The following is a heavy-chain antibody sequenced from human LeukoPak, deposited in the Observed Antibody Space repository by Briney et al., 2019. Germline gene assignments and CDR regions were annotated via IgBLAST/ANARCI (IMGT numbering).Heavy chain of an antibody. Sequence: ASVKVSCTASGYTFTGYYMHWVRQAPGQGLGWMGWINPNSGGTNYAQKFQGRVTMTRDTSISTAYMELSRLRSDDTAVYYCARDVGIHCSSTSCPVYYYYGMDVWGQGTTVTVSS. V-gene: IGHV1-2*02. CDR2: INPNSGGT. J-gene: IGHJ6*02. D-gene: IGHD2-2*01. CDR3: ARDVGIHCSSTSCPVYYYYGMDV. CDR1: GYTFTGYY.